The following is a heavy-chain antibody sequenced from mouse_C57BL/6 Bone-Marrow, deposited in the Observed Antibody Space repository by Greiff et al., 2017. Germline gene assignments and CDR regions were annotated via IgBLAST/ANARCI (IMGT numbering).Heavy chain of an antibody. Sequence: EVQVVESGGGLVKPGGSLKLSCPASGFTFRSYAMSWVRPTPEKWLEWVATISHGGSYTYYPDNVKGRFTISRDNAKNNLYLQMSHLKSEDTAMYYCARVGSSGYVPYAMDYWGQGTSVTVSS. CDR1: GFTFRSYA. J-gene: IGHJ4*01. V-gene: IGHV5-4*01. CDR3: ARVGSSGYVPYAMDY. D-gene: IGHD3-2*02. CDR2: ISHGGSYT.